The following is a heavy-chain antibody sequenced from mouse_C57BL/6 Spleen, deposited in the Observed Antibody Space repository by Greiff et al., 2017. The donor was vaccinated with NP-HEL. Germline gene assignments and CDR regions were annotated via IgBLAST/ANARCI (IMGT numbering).Heavy chain of an antibody. CDR1: GFTFSSYA. Sequence: DVMLVESGGGLVKPGGSLKLSCAASGFTFSSYAMSWVRQTPEKRLEWVATISDGGSYTYYPDNVKGRFTISRDNAKNNLYLQMSHLKSEDTAMYYCARGAYSPLAYWGQGTLVTVSA. CDR2: ISDGGSYT. CDR3: ARGAYSPLAY. J-gene: IGHJ3*01. V-gene: IGHV5-4*03. D-gene: IGHD2-10*01.